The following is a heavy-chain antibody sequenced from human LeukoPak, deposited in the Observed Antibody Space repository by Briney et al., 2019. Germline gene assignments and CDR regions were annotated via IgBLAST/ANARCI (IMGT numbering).Heavy chain of an antibody. D-gene: IGHD2-2*01. CDR3: AHGSMYQLDY. CDR1: GFPFNNHG. V-gene: IGHV3-23*01. J-gene: IGHJ4*02. Sequence: GGTLRLSCAASGFPFNNHGMSWVRQAPGKGLEWVSGIIGGAGNTYYADSVKGRFTISRDNAKNTLYLQMNSLRAEDTAVYYCAHGSMYQLDYWGQGTLVTVSS. CDR2: IIGGAGNT.